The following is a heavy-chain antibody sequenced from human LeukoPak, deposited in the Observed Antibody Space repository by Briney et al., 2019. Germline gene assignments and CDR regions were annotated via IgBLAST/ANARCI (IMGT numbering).Heavy chain of an antibody. CDR3: AKDRCSRTNCYLFDF. Sequence: GGSLRLSCAASGFTFGSYAMYWVRQAPGKGLEWVSGISGSGGSTFYADSVKGRFTISRDSSKNALYLQMDSLRADDTAVHYCAKDRCSRTNCYLFDFWGQGTLVTVSS. CDR2: ISGSGGST. CDR1: GFTFGSYA. D-gene: IGHD2-2*01. V-gene: IGHV3-23*01. J-gene: IGHJ4*02.